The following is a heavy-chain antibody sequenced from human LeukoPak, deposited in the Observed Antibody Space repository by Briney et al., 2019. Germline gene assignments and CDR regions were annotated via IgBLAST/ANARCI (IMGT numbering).Heavy chain of an antibody. Sequence: SETLSLTCGVYGGSFSGYYWSWIRQPPGRGLEWIGEINQSGRTNYNPALKSRVTISVDTSKNQFSLKLSSVTAADTGVYYCATKYSVAVAANPPYFDYWGQGTLVTVPS. V-gene: IGHV4-34*01. CDR3: ATKYSVAVAANPPYFDY. CDR1: GGSFSGYY. J-gene: IGHJ4*02. CDR2: INQSGRT. D-gene: IGHD6-19*01.